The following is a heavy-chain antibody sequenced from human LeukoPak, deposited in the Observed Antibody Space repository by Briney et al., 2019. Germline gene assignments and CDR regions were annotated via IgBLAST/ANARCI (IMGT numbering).Heavy chain of an antibody. J-gene: IGHJ4*02. Sequence: GGSLRLSCAASGFTFSSYSMNWVRQAPGKGLEWVSSINSDSSYIYYADSVKGRFTISRDNAKNLLYLQMNSLRAEDTAVYYCARGPIPDYWGQGTLVTVSS. CDR3: ARGPIPDY. V-gene: IGHV3-21*01. D-gene: IGHD2-2*02. CDR2: INSDSSYI. CDR1: GFTFSSYS.